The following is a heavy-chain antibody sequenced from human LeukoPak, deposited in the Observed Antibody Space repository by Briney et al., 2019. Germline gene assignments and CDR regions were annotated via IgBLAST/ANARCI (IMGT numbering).Heavy chain of an antibody. D-gene: IGHD4-17*01. Sequence: GGSLRLSCAASGFTFDDYSMNWVRQAPGKGLEWVSSISSSSSYIYYADSVKGRFTISRDNAKNSLYLQMNSLRAEDTAVYYCARGSALGYGDYEGYYFDYWGQGTLVTVSS. CDR2: ISSSSSYI. V-gene: IGHV3-21*01. CDR1: GFTFDDYS. CDR3: ARGSALGYGDYEGYYFDY. J-gene: IGHJ4*02.